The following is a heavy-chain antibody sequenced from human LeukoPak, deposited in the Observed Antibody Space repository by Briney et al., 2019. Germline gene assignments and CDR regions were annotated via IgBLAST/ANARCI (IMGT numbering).Heavy chain of an antibody. Sequence: GGSLRLSCAASGFTFSSYSMNWVRQAPGKGLEWVSYISSSSSTIYYADSVKGRFTISRDNAKNLLYLQMNSLRDEDTAVYYCARVKSNYYYGMDVWGQGTTVTVSS. CDR3: ARVKSNYYYGMDV. CDR2: ISSSSSTI. J-gene: IGHJ6*02. V-gene: IGHV3-48*02. CDR1: GFTFSSYS.